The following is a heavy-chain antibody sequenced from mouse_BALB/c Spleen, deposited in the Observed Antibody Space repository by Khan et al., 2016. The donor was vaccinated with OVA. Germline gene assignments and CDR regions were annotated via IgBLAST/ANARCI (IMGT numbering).Heavy chain of an antibody. CDR1: GFSFSSYC. V-gene: IGHV5-6*01. CDR3: ASNYSGAVAY. CDR2: ISSCGDYT. Sequence: EVELLESGRGLVKPGGSLKLSCTASGFSFSSYCVSWLLRTPDKRLEWVAAISSCGDYTYYHQSVKGRFTISRDTARNTLYLQMSTLTSEDTAMYACASNYSGAVAYWGQGTLVTVSA. D-gene: IGHD1-3*01. J-gene: IGHJ3*01.